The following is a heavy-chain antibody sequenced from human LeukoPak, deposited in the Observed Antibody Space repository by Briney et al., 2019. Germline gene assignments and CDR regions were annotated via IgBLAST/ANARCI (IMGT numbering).Heavy chain of an antibody. Sequence: ASETLSLTCAVYGGSFSGYYWSWIRQPPGKGLEWIGEINHSGSTNYNPSLKSRVTISVDTSKSQFSLKLSSVTAADTAVYYCARVAHYYDSSGYYYFDYWGQGTLVTVSS. CDR1: GGSFSGYY. V-gene: IGHV4-34*01. CDR3: ARVAHYYDSSGYYYFDY. CDR2: INHSGST. D-gene: IGHD3-22*01. J-gene: IGHJ4*02.